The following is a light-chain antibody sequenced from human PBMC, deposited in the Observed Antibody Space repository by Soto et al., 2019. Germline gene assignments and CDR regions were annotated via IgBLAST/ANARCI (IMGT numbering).Light chain of an antibody. CDR2: RAS. CDR3: HQYNNFWT. J-gene: IGKJ1*01. V-gene: IGKV3-15*01. CDR1: QSISGN. Sequence: EILMTQSPATVSVSPGERATLSCRANQSISGNLAWYQQKPGQAPRLLINRASTRATGIPARFSGSGSGTEFTLTISSLQSEDFGLYYCHQYNNFWTFGQGTRWIS.